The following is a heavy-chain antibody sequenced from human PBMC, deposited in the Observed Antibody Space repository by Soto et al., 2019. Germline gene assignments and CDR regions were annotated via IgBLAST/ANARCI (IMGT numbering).Heavy chain of an antibody. V-gene: IGHV4-31*03. CDR2: RYYSEST. CDR1: GGSITTGGYY. Sequence: SETLSLTCTVSGGSITTGGYYWSWIRQLPGKGLEWIGHRYYSESTYYNPSLKSRVSISLDTSKSQFSLKLSFVTAADTAMYYCARTKCSGGSCYSWSLDYWGQGTPVTVSS. J-gene: IGHJ4*02. CDR3: ARTKCSGGSCYSWSLDY. D-gene: IGHD2-15*01.